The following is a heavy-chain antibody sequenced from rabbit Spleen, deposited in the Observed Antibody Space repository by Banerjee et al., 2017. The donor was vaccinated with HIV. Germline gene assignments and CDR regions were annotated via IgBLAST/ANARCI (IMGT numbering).Heavy chain of an antibody. Sequence: QSLEESGGDLVKPGGTLTLTCTASGFSFSSSDYMCWVRQAPGKGLEWISCIASGSSGFTYSATWAKGRFTISKTSSTTVTLQMTSLTVADTATYFCARDTSSSFSSYGMDLWGQGTLVTVS. D-gene: IGHD1-1*01. CDR1: GFSFSSSDY. CDR3: ARDTSSSFSSYGMDL. CDR2: IASGSSGFT. V-gene: IGHV1S40*01. J-gene: IGHJ6*01.